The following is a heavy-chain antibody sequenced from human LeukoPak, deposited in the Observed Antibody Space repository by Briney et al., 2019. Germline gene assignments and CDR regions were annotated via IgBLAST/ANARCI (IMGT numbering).Heavy chain of an antibody. V-gene: IGHV4-38-2*02. CDR2: IYHSGST. D-gene: IGHD6-19*01. CDR3: ARDPGPSGWYDYYYYYMDV. Sequence: PSETLSLTCTVSGYSIGSGYYWGWIRQPPGKGLEWIGSIYHSGSTYYNPSLKSRVTILVDTSKNQFSLKLSSVTAADTAVYYCARDPGPSGWYDYYYYYMDVWGKGTTVTVSS. CDR1: GYSIGSGYY. J-gene: IGHJ6*03.